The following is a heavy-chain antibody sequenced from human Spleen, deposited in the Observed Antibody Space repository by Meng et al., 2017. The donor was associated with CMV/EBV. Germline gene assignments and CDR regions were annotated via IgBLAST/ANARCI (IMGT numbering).Heavy chain of an antibody. J-gene: IGHJ4*02. CDR2: INWNGGST. CDR3: ASGAVVYSSSPRGFDY. V-gene: IGHV3-20*04. Sequence: GESLKISCAASGFTFDDYGMSWVRQAPGKGLEWVSGINWNGGSTGYADSVKGRFTISRDNAKNSLYLQMNSLRAEDTALYYCASGAVVYSSSPRGFDYWGQGTLVTVSS. D-gene: IGHD6-6*01. CDR1: GFTFDDYG.